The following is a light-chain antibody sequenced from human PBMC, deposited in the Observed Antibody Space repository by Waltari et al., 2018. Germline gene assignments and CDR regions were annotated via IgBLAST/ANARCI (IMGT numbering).Light chain of an antibody. CDR2: KDT. V-gene: IGLV3-25*03. CDR3: QSADSITTFEV. Sequence: SFELTQPPSVSVSPGQTASITRSGETFPNQFTYWYQQKAGQAPVLVIFKDTERPSGIPERFSGSSSGTVVTLTITGVRTEDEADYYCQSADSITTFEVFGGGTKLTVL. J-gene: IGLJ3*02. CDR1: TFPNQF.